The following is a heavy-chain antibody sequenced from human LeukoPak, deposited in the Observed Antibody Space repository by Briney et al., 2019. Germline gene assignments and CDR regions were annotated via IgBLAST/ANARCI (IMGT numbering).Heavy chain of an antibody. CDR1: GFMFSSYA. CDR3: AKVGYGDLDH. V-gene: IGHV3-23*01. D-gene: IGHD4-17*01. Sequence: GGSLRLSCAASGFMFSSYAMTWVRQAPGKGLEWVSSISGSGEFTDYADSVKGRFTISRDNPENTVYLQMSSLRVDDTATYSCAKVGYGDLDHWGQGVLVPVSS. CDR2: ISGSGEFT. J-gene: IGHJ4*02.